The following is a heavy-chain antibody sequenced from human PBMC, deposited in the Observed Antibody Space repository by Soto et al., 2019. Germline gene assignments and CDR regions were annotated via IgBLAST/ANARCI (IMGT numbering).Heavy chain of an antibody. J-gene: IGHJ4*02. D-gene: IGHD2-15*01. CDR2: IQNHGYST. CDR3: ARGYDAGCHFGY. V-gene: IGHV3-48*03. CDR1: GFTFSQDE. Sequence: EVQLVESGGGLVQPGGSLRLSCEASGFTFSQDEMNWVRQAPGKGLEWIAYIQNHGYSTHYADSVKGRFTISRDNAKNSLYLHMSSLTAEDTAIYYCARGYDAGCHFGYWGQGVLVTVSS.